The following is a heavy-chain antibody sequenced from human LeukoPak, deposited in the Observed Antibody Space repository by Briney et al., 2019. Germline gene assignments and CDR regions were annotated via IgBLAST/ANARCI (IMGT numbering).Heavy chain of an antibody. J-gene: IGHJ4*02. CDR3: ARVSRSGYYGEY. V-gene: IGHV3-7*01. Sequence: GGSLRLSCAASGFTFTRYWMAWVRQVPGKGLEWVANIKQDGSEQYHVDSVRGRFTMSRDNTKNIVFLQMDSLRVEDTAVYYCARVSRSGYYGEYWGQGTTVTVSS. CDR2: IKQDGSEQ. D-gene: IGHD3-3*01. CDR1: GFTFTRYW.